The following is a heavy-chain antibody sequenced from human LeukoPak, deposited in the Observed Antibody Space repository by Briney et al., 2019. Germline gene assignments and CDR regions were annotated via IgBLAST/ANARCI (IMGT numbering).Heavy chain of an antibody. Sequence: SETLSLTCTVSGGSISSSSYYWGWIRQPPGKGLEWIGSIYYSGSTYYNPSLKSRVTTSVDTSKNQFSLKLSSVTAADTAVYYCARLRGSYYYDSSGYLGGIDYWGQGTLVTVSS. V-gene: IGHV4-39*01. CDR1: GGSISSSSYY. CDR3: ARLRGSYYYDSSGYLGGIDY. D-gene: IGHD3-22*01. J-gene: IGHJ4*02. CDR2: IYYSGST.